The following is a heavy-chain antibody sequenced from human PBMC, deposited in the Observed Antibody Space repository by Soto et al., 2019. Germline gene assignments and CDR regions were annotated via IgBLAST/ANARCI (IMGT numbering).Heavy chain of an antibody. CDR3: AADHNILTGYYNAYYFDY. J-gene: IGHJ4*02. CDR2: IVVGSGNT. CDR1: GFTFTSSA. V-gene: IGHV1-58*01. D-gene: IGHD3-9*01. Sequence: SVKVSCKASGFTFTSSAVQWVRQARGQRLEWIGWIVVGSGNTNYAQKFQERVTITRDMSTSTAYMELSSLRSKDTAVYYFAADHNILTGYYNAYYFDYWGQGTLVTVSS.